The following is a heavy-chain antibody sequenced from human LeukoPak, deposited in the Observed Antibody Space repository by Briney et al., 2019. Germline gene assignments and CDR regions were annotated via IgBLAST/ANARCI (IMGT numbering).Heavy chain of an antibody. CDR2: ISNSSSYI. CDR3: ARDWGYCSSTSCPEVYCFDY. Sequence: GGSLRLSCAASGFTFSSYSMNWVRQAPGKGLEWVSSISNSSSYIYYADSVKGRFTISRDNAKNSLYLQMNSLRAEDTAVYYCARDWGYCSSTSCPEVYCFDYWGQGTLVTVSS. D-gene: IGHD2-2*01. V-gene: IGHV3-21*01. CDR1: GFTFSSYS. J-gene: IGHJ4*02.